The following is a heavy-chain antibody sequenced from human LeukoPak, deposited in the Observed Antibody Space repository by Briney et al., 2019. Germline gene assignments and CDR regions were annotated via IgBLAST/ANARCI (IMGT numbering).Heavy chain of an antibody. CDR3: ANSRRSGYWYFDL. CDR1: GFTFSSYE. CDR2: ISSSGSTI. V-gene: IGHV3-48*03. J-gene: IGHJ2*01. Sequence: GGSLRLSCAASGFTFSSYEMNWVRQAPGKGLEWVSYISSSGSTIYYADSVKGRFTISRDNSKNTLNLQMNSLRAEDTAVYYCANSRRSGYWYFDLWGRGTLVTVSS. D-gene: IGHD3-22*01.